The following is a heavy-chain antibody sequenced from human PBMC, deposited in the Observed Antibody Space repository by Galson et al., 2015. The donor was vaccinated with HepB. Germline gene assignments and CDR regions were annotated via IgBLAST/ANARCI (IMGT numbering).Heavy chain of an antibody. CDR1: GDSVSSNSAA. V-gene: IGHV6-1*01. CDR3: AREVAGTYCFDY. Sequence: CAISGDSVSSNSAAWNWIRQSPSRGLEWLGRTYYRSRWYNDYAVSANSRIIIAPDTSENQVSLQLSSVTPEDTAVYYCAREVAGTYCFDYWGQGTLVTVSS. CDR2: TYYRSRWYN. D-gene: IGHD6-19*01. J-gene: IGHJ4*02.